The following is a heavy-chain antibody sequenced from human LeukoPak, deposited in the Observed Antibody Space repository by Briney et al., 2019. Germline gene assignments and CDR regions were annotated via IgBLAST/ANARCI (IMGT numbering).Heavy chain of an antibody. Sequence: GESLKISCKGSGYSFTDYWIGWVRQMPGKGLEWMGTIYPGDSDTRYSPSFQGQVTISADKSISTAYLEWSSLKASDTAMYYCARRRYCSSTSCYAGALDIWGQGTMVTVSS. CDR1: GYSFTDYW. V-gene: IGHV5-51*01. CDR3: ARRRYCSSTSCYAGALDI. D-gene: IGHD2-2*01. J-gene: IGHJ3*02. CDR2: IYPGDSDT.